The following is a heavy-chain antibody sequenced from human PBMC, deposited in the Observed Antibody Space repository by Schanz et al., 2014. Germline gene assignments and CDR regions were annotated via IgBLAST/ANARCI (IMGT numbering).Heavy chain of an antibody. Sequence: QIQLVQSGPEVKKPGATVKVSCKASGYIFINSGISWVRQAPGQGLEWMGWINTGSGDTKYSQNFQGRVTITRDTSASTAYMELSSLRSEDTAVYYCARDLPYCDGGKCYSDGFDIWGQGTLVTISS. J-gene: IGHJ3*02. D-gene: IGHD2-21*01. V-gene: IGHV1-18*01. CDR2: INTGSGDT. CDR1: GYIFINSG. CDR3: ARDLPYCDGGKCYSDGFDI.